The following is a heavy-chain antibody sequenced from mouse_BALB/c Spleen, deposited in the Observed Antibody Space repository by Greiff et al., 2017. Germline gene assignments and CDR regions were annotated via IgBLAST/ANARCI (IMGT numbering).Heavy chain of an antibody. CDR3: ARYDYEGYAMDY. D-gene: IGHD2-4*01. CDR2: IYPGSGNT. CDR1: GYTFTDYY. V-gene: IGHV1-77*01. J-gene: IGHJ4*01. Sequence: VMLVESGAELARPGASVKLSCKASGYTFTDYYINWVKQRTGQGLEWIGEIYPGSGNTYYNEKFKGKATLTADKSSSTAYMQLSSLTSEDSAVYFCARYDYEGYAMDYWGQGTSVTVSS.